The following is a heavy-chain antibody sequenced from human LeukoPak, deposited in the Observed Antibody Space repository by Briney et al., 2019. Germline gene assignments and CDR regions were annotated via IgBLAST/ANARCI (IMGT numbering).Heavy chain of an antibody. CDR3: AKAAGFMVRGVISDY. V-gene: IGHV3-23*01. J-gene: IGHJ4*02. Sequence: GGSLRPSCAASGFTFSNYGMSWVRQAPGMGLEWVSAISGSSSSTYYADSVKGRFTISRDNSKNTLYLQMNSLRAEDTAVYYCAKAAGFMVRGVISDYWGQGTLVTVSS. D-gene: IGHD3-10*01. CDR2: ISGSSSST. CDR1: GFTFSNYG.